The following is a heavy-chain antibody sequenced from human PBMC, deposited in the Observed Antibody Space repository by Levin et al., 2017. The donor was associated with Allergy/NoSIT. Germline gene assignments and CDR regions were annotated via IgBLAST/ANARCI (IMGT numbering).Heavy chain of an antibody. CDR3: ARNGCGGGSCGY. J-gene: IGHJ4*02. V-gene: IGHV3-66*01. CDR1: GFTVSNHY. CDR2: IYSGGST. D-gene: IGHD2-15*01. Sequence: GESLKISCAASGFTVSNHYMKWVRQAPGKGLEWVSLIYSGGSTYYADSVRGRFTISRDNSKSTLYLQMNSLRVEDTAVYYCARNGCGGGSCGYWGQGTLVTVSS.